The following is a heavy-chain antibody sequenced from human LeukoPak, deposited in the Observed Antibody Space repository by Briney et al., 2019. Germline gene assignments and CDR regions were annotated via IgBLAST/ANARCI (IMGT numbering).Heavy chain of an antibody. J-gene: IGHJ4*02. CDR1: GYTFTSYY. D-gene: IGHD3-10*02. V-gene: IGHV1-46*01. Sequence: ASVKVSCKASGYTFTSYYMNWVRQAPGQGLEWMGIISPNGGSTSYAQKFQGRVTMARATSTSTVYMELSSLRSEDTAVYYCARAANMFGDEFDYWGQGTLVTVSS. CDR2: ISPNGGST. CDR3: ARAANMFGDEFDY.